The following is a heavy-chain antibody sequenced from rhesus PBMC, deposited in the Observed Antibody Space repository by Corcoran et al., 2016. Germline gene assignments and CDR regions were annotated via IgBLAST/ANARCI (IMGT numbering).Heavy chain of an antibody. Sequence: QVTLKESGPALVQPTQTLTLTCTFSGFSLTTSSLAVGWIRQPPGKALEWLALIYWDDDKRYSTSLKSRLTISKDTSKNQVVLTMTNMDPVDTATYYCARGDGGSSYGYWGQGVLVTVSS. CDR1: GFSLTTSSLA. J-gene: IGHJ4*01. V-gene: IGHV2-174*01. CDR3: ARGDGGSSYGY. D-gene: IGHD4-29*01. CDR2: IYWDDDK.